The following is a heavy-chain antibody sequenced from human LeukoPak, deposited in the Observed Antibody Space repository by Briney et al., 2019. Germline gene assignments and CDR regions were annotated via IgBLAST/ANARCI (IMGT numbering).Heavy chain of an antibody. J-gene: IGHJ6*03. D-gene: IGHD7-27*01. CDR1: GFTFSTYS. CDR3: ARDSGAGGYFYYCYMDV. Sequence: KPGGSLRLSCAASGFTFSTYSMNWVRQAPGQGLEWVSSISTTSGYIYYADSVRGRFTISRDNARNSLYLQINSLRPEDTAVYYCARDSGAGGYFYYCYMDVWGKGTTVTVSS. V-gene: IGHV3-21*01. CDR2: ISTTSGYI.